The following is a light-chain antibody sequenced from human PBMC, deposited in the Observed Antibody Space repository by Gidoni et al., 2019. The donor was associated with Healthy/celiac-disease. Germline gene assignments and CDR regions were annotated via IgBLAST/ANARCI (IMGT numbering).Light chain of an antibody. Sequence: EIVLTQSPATLSLSPGESASLSCRARQSVSSYFAWYQQKPGQAPSLLIYDASTRATGIPARFSGSGSGTDFTLTISSLEPEDFAVYYCQQRSNWPQLTFGGGTKVEIK. CDR2: DAS. V-gene: IGKV3-11*01. J-gene: IGKJ4*01. CDR3: QQRSNWPQLT. CDR1: QSVSSY.